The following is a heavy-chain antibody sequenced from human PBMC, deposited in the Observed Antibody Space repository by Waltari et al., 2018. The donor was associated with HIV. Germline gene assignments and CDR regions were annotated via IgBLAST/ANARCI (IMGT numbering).Heavy chain of an antibody. CDR2: IYYSGST. CDR1: GGSISSGDYY. CDR3: ARAGSVFGTSPYGMDV. Sequence: QVQLQESGPGLVKPPQTLSLTCTVSGGSISSGDYYWSWIRQPPGKGLEWIGYIYYSGSTYYNPSLKSRVTISVDTSKNQFSLKLSSVSAADTAVYYCARAGSVFGTSPYGMDVWGQGTTVTVSS. J-gene: IGHJ6*02. V-gene: IGHV4-30-4*01. D-gene: IGHD2-2*01.